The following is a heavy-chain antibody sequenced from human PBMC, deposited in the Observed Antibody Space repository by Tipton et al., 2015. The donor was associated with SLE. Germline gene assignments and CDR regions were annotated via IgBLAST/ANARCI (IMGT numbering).Heavy chain of an antibody. CDR3: ARGGGFDAFDI. D-gene: IGHD5-12*01. CDR2: ISYDGSNK. CDR1: GFTFSSYA. Sequence: SLRLSCAASGFTFSSYAMHWVRQAPGKGLEWVAVISYDGSNKYYADSVKGRFTISRDNSKNTLYLQMNSLRAEDTAVYYCARGGGFDAFDIWGQGTMVTVSS. J-gene: IGHJ3*02. V-gene: IGHV3-30*04.